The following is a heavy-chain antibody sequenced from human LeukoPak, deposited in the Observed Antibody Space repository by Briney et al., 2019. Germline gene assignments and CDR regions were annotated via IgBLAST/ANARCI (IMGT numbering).Heavy chain of an antibody. CDR3: ASGSLTHYYDSSGYSYYFDY. D-gene: IGHD3-22*01. V-gene: IGHV3-30*04. Sequence: PGGALRLSCAASGFTFSSYAMHWVRHAPPKGLEWVAVISYDGRKKYYADSVKGRFTISRDNSKNTLYLQMNSLRAEDTAAYYCASGSLTHYYDSSGYSYYFDYWGQGTLVTVSS. J-gene: IGHJ4*02. CDR1: GFTFSSYA. CDR2: ISYDGRKK.